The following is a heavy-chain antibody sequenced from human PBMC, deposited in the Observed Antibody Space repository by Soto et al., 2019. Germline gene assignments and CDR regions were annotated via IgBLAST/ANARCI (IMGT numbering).Heavy chain of an antibody. CDR1: GYTFTSYG. J-gene: IGHJ4*02. CDR3: AREPGISYYDSSGYLDY. D-gene: IGHD3-22*01. V-gene: IGHV1-18*01. Sequence: ASVKVSCKASGYTFTSYGISWVRQAPGQGLEWMGWISAYNGNTNYAQKLQGRVTMTTDTSTSTAYMELRSLRSDDTAVYYCAREPGISYYDSSGYLDYWGQGTLVTVSS. CDR2: ISAYNGNT.